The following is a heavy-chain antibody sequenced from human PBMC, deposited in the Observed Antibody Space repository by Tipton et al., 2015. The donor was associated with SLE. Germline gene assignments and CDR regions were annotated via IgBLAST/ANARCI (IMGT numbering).Heavy chain of an antibody. CDR3: ARGPMGILDY. CDR1: GYSISSGYY. CDR2: IYTSGST. V-gene: IGHV4-61*02. Sequence: TLSLTCAVSGYSISSGYYWGWIRQPAGKGLEWIGRIYTSGSTNYNPSLKSRVTISVDTSKNQFSLKLSSVTAADTAVYYCARGPMGILDYWGQGTLVTVSS. J-gene: IGHJ4*02. D-gene: IGHD7-27*01.